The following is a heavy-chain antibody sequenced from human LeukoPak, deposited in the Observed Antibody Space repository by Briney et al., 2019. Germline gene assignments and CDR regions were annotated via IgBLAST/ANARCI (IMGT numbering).Heavy chain of an antibody. CDR2: IYHSGSA. Sequence: SETLSLTCGVSGYSISSGYHWAWIRQSPGKGLEWIGSIYHSGSAHYNPSLKSRVTISVETSKNQFSLNMYSVTAADTAVYYCARDPRWLTPDCTSTSCYENYFDPWGQGTLVTVSS. D-gene: IGHD2-2*01. CDR1: GYSISSGYH. V-gene: IGHV4-38-2*02. J-gene: IGHJ5*02. CDR3: ARDPRWLTPDCTSTSCYENYFDP.